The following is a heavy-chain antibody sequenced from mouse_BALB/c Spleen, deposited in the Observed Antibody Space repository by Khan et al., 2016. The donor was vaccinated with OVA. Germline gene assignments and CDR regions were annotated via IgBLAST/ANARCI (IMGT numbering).Heavy chain of an antibody. CDR3: TNHGSSSAWFTY. Sequence: QIQLVQSGAELAKPGASVKMSCKASGYTFTSYWMHWVKQRPGQGLEWIGYINPSTDYTEYNPKFKDKATLTADKSSSTAYMQLTSLTSEDSAVYYCTNHGSSSAWFTYWGQGTLVTVSA. CDR1: GYTFTSYW. D-gene: IGHD1-1*01. J-gene: IGHJ3*01. CDR2: INPSTDYT. V-gene: IGHV1-7*01.